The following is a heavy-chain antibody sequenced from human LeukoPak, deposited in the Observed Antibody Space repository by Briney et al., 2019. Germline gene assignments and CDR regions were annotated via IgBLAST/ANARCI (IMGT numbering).Heavy chain of an antibody. CDR1: GNTFTGYY. CDR3: ARRGFGSGSYLDS. Sequence: ASVKVSCKTSGNTFTGYYLHWVRQAPGQGLEWMGWINPSGGTNYAQKFQGRVTMTRDTSISTAYMELSRLRSDDTAVYYCARRGFGSGSYLDSWGQGTLATVSS. J-gene: IGHJ4*02. V-gene: IGHV1-2*02. CDR2: INPSGGT. D-gene: IGHD3-10*01.